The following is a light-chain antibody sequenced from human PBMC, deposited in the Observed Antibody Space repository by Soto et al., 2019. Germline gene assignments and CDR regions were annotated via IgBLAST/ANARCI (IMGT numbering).Light chain of an antibody. CDR1: SNDVGNGYDS. CDR3: SSHNPIGTLQI. CDR2: AVS. Sequence: QSALTQPASVSGSPGQSITISCTGTSNDVGNGYDSVSWYQHHPGKAPKLIIYAVSTRTSGVSNRFSGSKSGNTASLTISGLQAEDEADYYCSSHNPIGTLQIFGPGTKVTVL. J-gene: IGLJ1*01. V-gene: IGLV2-14*01.